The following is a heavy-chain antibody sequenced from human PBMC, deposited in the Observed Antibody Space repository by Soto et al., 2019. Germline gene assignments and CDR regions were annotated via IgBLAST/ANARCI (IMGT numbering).Heavy chain of an antibody. Sequence: GGSLRLSCAASGFTFSSYGMHWVRQAPGKGLEWVAVISYDGSNKYYADSVKGRFTISRDNSKNTLYLQMNSLRAEDTAVYYCAKTLTGYPSYWGQGTLVTVSS. D-gene: IGHD3-9*01. V-gene: IGHV3-30*18. CDR1: GFTFSSYG. J-gene: IGHJ4*02. CDR2: ISYDGSNK. CDR3: AKTLTGYPSY.